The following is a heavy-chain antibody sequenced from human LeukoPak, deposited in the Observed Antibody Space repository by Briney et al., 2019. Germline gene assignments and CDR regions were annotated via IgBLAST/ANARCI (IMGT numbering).Heavy chain of an antibody. D-gene: IGHD4-17*01. CDR3: ARDPSYGDYYYGMDV. CDR2: IYSGGST. V-gene: IGHV3-53*01. Sequence: PGGSLRLSCAASGFTVSSNYMSWVRQAPGKGLEWVSVIYSGGSTYYADSVKDRFTISRDNSKNTLYLQMNSLRAEDTAVYYCARDPSYGDYYYGMDVWGQGTTVTVSS. J-gene: IGHJ6*02. CDR1: GFTVSSNY.